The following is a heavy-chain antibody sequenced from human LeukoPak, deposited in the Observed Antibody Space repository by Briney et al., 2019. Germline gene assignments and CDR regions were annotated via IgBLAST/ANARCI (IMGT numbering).Heavy chain of an antibody. D-gene: IGHD3-10*01. V-gene: IGHV3-23*01. CDR1: GFTFSSYG. J-gene: IGHJ5*02. CDR2: ISGSGGST. CDR3: TTTMVRGVPFDP. Sequence: GGSLRLSCAASGFTFSSYGMSWVRQAPGKGLEWVSAISGSGGSTYYADSVKGRFTISRDNSKNTLYLQMNSLKTEDTAVYYCTTTMVRGVPFDPWGQGTLVTVSS.